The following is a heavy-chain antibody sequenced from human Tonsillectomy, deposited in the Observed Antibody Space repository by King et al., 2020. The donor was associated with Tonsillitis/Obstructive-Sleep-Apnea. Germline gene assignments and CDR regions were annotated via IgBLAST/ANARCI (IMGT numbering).Heavy chain of an antibody. CDR1: GFTFSSYA. CDR3: ARGTYDFWSGYYPTDYFDY. J-gene: IGHJ4*02. CDR2: ISYDGSNK. Sequence: VQLVESGGGVVQPGRSLRPSCAAPGFTFSSYAMHWFRKAPGKGLEWVAVISYDGSNKYYPDSVKGRFTISRDNSKNTLYLQMNSLRAEDTAVYYCARGTYDFWSGYYPTDYFDYWGQGTLVTVSS. D-gene: IGHD3-3*01. V-gene: IGHV3-30*04.